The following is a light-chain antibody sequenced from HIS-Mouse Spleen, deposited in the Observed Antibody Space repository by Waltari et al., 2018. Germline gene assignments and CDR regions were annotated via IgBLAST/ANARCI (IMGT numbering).Light chain of an antibody. V-gene: IGLV3-21*03. CDR2: DDS. J-gene: IGLJ2*01. CDR3: QVWDSSSDHVV. Sequence: SYVLTQPPSVSVAPGKTARITCGGNNIGSKSVHWYQEKPGQAPVLVVYDDSDRPSGSPGRLSGSNSGNTATLTISRVEAGDEADYYCQVWDSSSDHVVFGGGTKLTVL. CDR1: NIGSKS.